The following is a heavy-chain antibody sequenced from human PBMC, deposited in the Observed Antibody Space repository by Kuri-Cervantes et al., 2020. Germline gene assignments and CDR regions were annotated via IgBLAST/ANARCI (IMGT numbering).Heavy chain of an antibody. D-gene: IGHD4-17*01. CDR1: GLTFSNLW. V-gene: IGHV3-7*01. Sequence: GESLKISCAVSGLTFSNLWMTWVRQAPGRGLEWVANIKQDGSEKKYLDSVKGRFTVSRDNAKNSLYLQMDSLRAEDTAVYYCAKDLGLMTTVTTYAFDVWGQGTMVTVSS. J-gene: IGHJ3*01. CDR2: IKQDGSEK. CDR3: AKDLGLMTTVTTYAFDV.